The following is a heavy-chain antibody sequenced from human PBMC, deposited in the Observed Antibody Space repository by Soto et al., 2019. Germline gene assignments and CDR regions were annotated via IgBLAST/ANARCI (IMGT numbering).Heavy chain of an antibody. D-gene: IGHD3-10*01. CDR2: TYYRSKWYN. Sequence: QSQTLSLTCAISGDSVSSNSAAWNWIRQSPSRGLEWLGRTYYRSKWYNDYAVSVKSRITINPDTSKNQFSLQLNSVTPEDTAVYYCARDWYGSGSYRPYYHYYYGMDVWGQGTTVTVSS. CDR3: ARDWYGSGSYRPYYHYYYGMDV. CDR1: GDSVSSNSAA. V-gene: IGHV6-1*01. J-gene: IGHJ6*02.